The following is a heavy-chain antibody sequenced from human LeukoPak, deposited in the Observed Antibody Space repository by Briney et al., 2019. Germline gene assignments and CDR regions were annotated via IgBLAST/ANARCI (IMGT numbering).Heavy chain of an antibody. CDR2: INPSGDYT. J-gene: IGHJ3*02. Sequence: ASVKVSCKASGYTFTNYDINWVRQATGQGLEWMGIINPSGDYTTYAQKFQGRVTMTRDTSTSTVYMELSSLRSEDTAVYYCARPDSSGYQGGAFDIWGQGTMVTVSS. D-gene: IGHD3-22*01. CDR1: GYTFTNYD. V-gene: IGHV1-46*01. CDR3: ARPDSSGYQGGAFDI.